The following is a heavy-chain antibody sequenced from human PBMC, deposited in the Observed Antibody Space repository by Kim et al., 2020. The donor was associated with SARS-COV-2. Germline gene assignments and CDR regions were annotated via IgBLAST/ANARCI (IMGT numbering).Heavy chain of an antibody. J-gene: IGHJ4*02. CDR3: ASGLEGIAARPSIGY. Sequence: DSVKGRFTISRDNAKNSLYLQMNSLRAEDTAVYYCASGLEGIAARPSIGYWGQGTLVTVSS. V-gene: IGHV3-21*01. D-gene: IGHD6-6*01.